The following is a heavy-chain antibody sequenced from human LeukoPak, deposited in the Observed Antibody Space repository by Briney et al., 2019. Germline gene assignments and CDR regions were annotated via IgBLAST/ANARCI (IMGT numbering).Heavy chain of an antibody. Sequence: GRSLRLSCAASGFTSSSYAMSWVRQAPGKGLEWVANIKQDGSEKYYVDSVKGRFTISRDNAKNSLYLQMNSLRAEDTAVYYCARDTPWDYYDSSGPNSDYGMDVWGQGTTVTVSS. CDR3: ARDTPWDYYDSSGPNSDYGMDV. CDR1: GFTSSSYA. V-gene: IGHV3-7*01. J-gene: IGHJ6*02. D-gene: IGHD3-22*01. CDR2: IKQDGSEK.